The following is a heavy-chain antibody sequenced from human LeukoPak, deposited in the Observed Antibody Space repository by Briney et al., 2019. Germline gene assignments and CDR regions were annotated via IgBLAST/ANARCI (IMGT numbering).Heavy chain of an antibody. Sequence: ASVKVSCKASGYTFTGYYMHWVRQAPGQGLEWMGWIIPNSGGTNYAQKFQGRVTMTRDTSISTAYMELSRLRSDDTAVYYCARHGTGSGSYPSLYWGQGALVTVSS. J-gene: IGHJ4*02. D-gene: IGHD1-26*01. CDR3: ARHGTGSGSYPSLY. V-gene: IGHV1-2*02. CDR1: GYTFTGYY. CDR2: IIPNSGGT.